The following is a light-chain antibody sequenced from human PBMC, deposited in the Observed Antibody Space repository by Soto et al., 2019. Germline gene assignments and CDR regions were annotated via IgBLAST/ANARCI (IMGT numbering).Light chain of an antibody. Sequence: QSALTQPASVSGSPGQSITISCTGTSSDVGDYNYVSWYQQHPGKAPKLIIYGVSTRPSGISNRFSGSKSGNTASLTISGLPAEDEADYYCSSYTSTNTLVFGGGTKLTVL. V-gene: IGLV2-14*01. CDR2: GVS. CDR3: SSYTSTNTLV. J-gene: IGLJ2*01. CDR1: SSDVGDYNY.